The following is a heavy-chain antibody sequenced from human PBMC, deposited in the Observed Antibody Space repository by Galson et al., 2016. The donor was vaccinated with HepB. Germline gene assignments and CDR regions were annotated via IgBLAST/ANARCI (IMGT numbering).Heavy chain of an antibody. V-gene: IGHV1-69*06. CDR3: ARATFLHSTSSSPPPFYFDY. Sequence: SVKVSCKASGGTFSRNVISWVRQAPGQGLEWMGGIIPIFGRTNYVQKFQGRVTITADTSTNTAYMELSSLKSDDTAVYYCARATFLHSTSSSPPPFYFDYWGQGTLVTVSS. J-gene: IGHJ4*02. CDR2: IIPIFGRT. CDR1: GGTFSRNV. D-gene: IGHD6-6*01.